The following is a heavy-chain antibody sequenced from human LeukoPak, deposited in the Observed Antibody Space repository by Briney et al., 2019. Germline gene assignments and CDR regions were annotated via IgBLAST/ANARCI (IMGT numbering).Heavy chain of an antibody. CDR1: GFSISSGYY. CDR2: IYHSGST. J-gene: IGHJ4*02. Sequence: PSETLSLTCAVSGFSISSGYYWGWIRQPPGKGLEWIGSIYHSGSTYYNPSLKSRVTISIDTSKNQFSLKLSSVTAADTAIYYCARVYWGDSYYSDNWGQGTLVTVSS. V-gene: IGHV4-38-2*01. CDR3: ARVYWGDSYYSDN. D-gene: IGHD1-26*01.